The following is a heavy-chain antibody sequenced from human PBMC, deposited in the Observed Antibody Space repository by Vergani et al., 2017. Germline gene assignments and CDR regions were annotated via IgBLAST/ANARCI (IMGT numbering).Heavy chain of an antibody. CDR2: ISSSGSTI. V-gene: IGHV3-48*03. CDR1: GFTFSSYE. J-gene: IGHJ6*02. Sequence: EVQLVESGGGLVQPGGSLRLSCAASGFTFSSYEMNWVRQAPGKGLEWVSYISSSGSTIYYADSVKGRFTISRDNAKNSLYLQMNSLRAEDTAVYYCAGDSPQVVPAAIFYNYYGMDVWGQGITVTVSS. D-gene: IGHD2-2*01. CDR3: AGDSPQVVPAAIFYNYYGMDV.